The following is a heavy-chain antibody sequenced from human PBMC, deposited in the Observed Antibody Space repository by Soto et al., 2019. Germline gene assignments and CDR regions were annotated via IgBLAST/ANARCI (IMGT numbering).Heavy chain of an antibody. CDR3: ARSSFLRSGDLFPGLDV. CDR1: GGSISSGGYS. V-gene: IGHV4-30-2*01. J-gene: IGHJ6*02. Sequence: PSETLSLTCAVSGGSISSGGYSWSWIRQPPGKGLEWIGYMYHSGTTYYNPSLKSRVTISIDRSKNQFSLKLSSVTAEDTALSFRARSSFLRSGDLFPGLDVWGQGTTLTVSS. CDR2: MYHSGTT. D-gene: IGHD3-10*01.